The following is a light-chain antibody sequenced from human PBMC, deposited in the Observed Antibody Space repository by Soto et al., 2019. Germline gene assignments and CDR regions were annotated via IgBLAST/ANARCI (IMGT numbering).Light chain of an antibody. J-gene: IGKJ1*01. CDR3: QQYGSSPWT. CDR1: QSVSSN. CDR2: GAS. V-gene: IGKV3-20*01. Sequence: EVVLTQSPGTLSLSPGERATLSCGASQSVSSNLAWYQQKPGQAPRLLIHGASSRATGIPDRFSGSGSGTDFTLTISRLEPEDFAVYYCQQYGSSPWTFGQGTKVDI.